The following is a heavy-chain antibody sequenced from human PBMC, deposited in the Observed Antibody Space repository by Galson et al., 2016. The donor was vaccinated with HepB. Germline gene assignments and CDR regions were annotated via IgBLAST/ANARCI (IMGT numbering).Heavy chain of an antibody. V-gene: IGHV3-21*01. J-gene: IGHJ4*02. CDR2: ISGFGNYI. D-gene: IGHD3-22*01. Sequence: SLRLSCAASGFTFSTYTMNWVRQAPGKGLEWVSSISGFGNYIYYADSVKGRFTISRDNAKNSLYVQMNSLRAEDTAVYYCARDRDTYDNSGYYGYWGQGTLVTVSS. CDR1: GFTFSTYT. CDR3: ARDRDTYDNSGYYGY.